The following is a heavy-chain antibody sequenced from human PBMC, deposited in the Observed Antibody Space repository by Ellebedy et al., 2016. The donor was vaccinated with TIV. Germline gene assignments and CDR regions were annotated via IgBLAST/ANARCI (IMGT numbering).Heavy chain of an antibody. CDR2: INPDGSAE. D-gene: IGHD3-10*01. CDR3: VTWDQDYGR. Sequence: PGGSLRLSCEVSGFIISDDWMSWVRQAPGKGLEWVAHINPDGSAEYYVDSVKGRFSISRDNAKRSLFLQMNSLRVDDTAVYYWVTWDQDYGRWGQGSLVTISS. CDR1: GFIISDDW. V-gene: IGHV3-7*03. J-gene: IGHJ4*02.